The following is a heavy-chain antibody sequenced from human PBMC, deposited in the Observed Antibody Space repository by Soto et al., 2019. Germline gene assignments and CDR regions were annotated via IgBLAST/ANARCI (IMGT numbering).Heavy chain of an antibody. CDR3: ARDHTYYDFWSGYYTYYYYMDV. Sequence: GGSLRLSCAASGFTVSSNYMSWVRQAPGKGLEWVSVIYSGGSTYYADSVKGRFTISRDNSKNTLYLQMNSLRAEDTAVYYCARDHTYYDFWSGYYTYYYYMDVWGKGTTVTVSS. CDR1: GFTVSSNY. V-gene: IGHV3-66*01. CDR2: IYSGGST. J-gene: IGHJ6*03. D-gene: IGHD3-3*01.